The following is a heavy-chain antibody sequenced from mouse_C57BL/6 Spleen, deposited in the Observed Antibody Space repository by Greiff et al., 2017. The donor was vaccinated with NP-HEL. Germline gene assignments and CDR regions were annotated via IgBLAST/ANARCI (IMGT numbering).Heavy chain of an antibody. CDR3: ARYYYGSSYYAMDY. CDR1: GYTFTSYW. V-gene: IGHV1-55*01. Sequence: QVHVKQSGAELVKPGASVKMSCKASGYTFTSYWITWVKQRPGQGLEWIGDIYPGSGSTNYNEKFKSKATLTVDTSSSTAYMQLSSLTSEDSAVYYCARYYYGSSYYAMDYWGQGTSVTVSS. CDR2: IYPGSGST. D-gene: IGHD1-1*01. J-gene: IGHJ4*01.